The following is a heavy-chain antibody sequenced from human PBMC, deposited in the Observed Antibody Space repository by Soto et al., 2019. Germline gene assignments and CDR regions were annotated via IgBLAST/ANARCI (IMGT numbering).Heavy chain of an antibody. CDR1: GYTFTSYY. Sequence: ASVKVSCKASGYTFTSYYMHWVRQAPGQGLEWIGIINPIGGSTRYAHKFQGSVTMTRDTSTSSVNMRLSSLRNEDTAVYYTERDYYGSGSQKHWGQLTRVTASS. CDR3: ERDYYGSGSQKH. D-gene: IGHD3-10*01. V-gene: IGHV1-46*01. CDR2: INPIGGST. J-gene: IGHJ4*02.